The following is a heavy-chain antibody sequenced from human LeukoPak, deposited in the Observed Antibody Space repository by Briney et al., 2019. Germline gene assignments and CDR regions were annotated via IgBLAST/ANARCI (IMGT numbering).Heavy chain of an antibody. Sequence: GGSLRLSCAASGFTFSSYWMSWVRQAPGKGLEWVANIKQNGSEKYYVDSVKGRFTISRDNAKNSLYLQMNSLRAEDTALYYCAKDLGYSSSWQGLGAFDIWGQGTMVTVSS. D-gene: IGHD6-13*01. CDR1: GFTFSSYW. CDR3: AKDLGYSSSWQGLGAFDI. J-gene: IGHJ3*02. V-gene: IGHV3-7*03. CDR2: IKQNGSEK.